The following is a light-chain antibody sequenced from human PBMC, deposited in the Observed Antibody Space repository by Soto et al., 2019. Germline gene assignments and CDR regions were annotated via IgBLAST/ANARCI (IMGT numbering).Light chain of an antibody. Sequence: EIVLTQSPGTLSLSPGETATLSCRASQGVSTHFLAWYQQKPGQAPRLLIYGASSRATGVPDRFSGSGSGRDFALTISSLEHEDSAIYYCQQYGSTPPYTFGQGTKVEIK. CDR3: QQYGSTPPYT. CDR2: GAS. J-gene: IGKJ2*01. V-gene: IGKV3-20*01. CDR1: QGVSTHF.